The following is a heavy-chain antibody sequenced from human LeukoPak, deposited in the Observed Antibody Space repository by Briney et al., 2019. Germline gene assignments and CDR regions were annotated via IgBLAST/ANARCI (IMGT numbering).Heavy chain of an antibody. CDR2: IIPIFGTA. D-gene: IGHD3-10*01. CDR1: GGTFSSYA. CDR3: AREMSSGSYYGY. V-gene: IGHV1-69*06. Sequence: SVKVSCKASGGTFSSYAISWVRQAPGQGLEWMGGIIPIFGTANYAQKFQGRVTITADKSTSTAYMELSSLRSEDTAVYYCAREMSSGSYYGYWGQGTLVTVSS. J-gene: IGHJ4*02.